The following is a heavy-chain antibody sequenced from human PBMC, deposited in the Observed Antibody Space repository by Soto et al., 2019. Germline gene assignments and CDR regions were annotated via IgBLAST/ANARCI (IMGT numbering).Heavy chain of an antibody. CDR3: ARVGPTGWFDP. CDR2: INTKTGGT. V-gene: IGHV1-2*02. J-gene: IGHJ5*02. Sequence: QVHLVQSGAEVKKPGASVKVSCKASGYSFTDYYMHWVRQAPGQGLEWMGWINTKTGGTYYAQRVQGRVTMTGDTSINTAYMELSRLRSDDTAVYYCARVGPTGWFDPWGQGTVVTVSS. CDR1: GYSFTDYY.